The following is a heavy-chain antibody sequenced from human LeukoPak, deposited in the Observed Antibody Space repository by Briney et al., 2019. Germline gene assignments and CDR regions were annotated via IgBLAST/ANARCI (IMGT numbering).Heavy chain of an antibody. CDR3: ARDSTGYWYFDL. D-gene: IGHD3-3*02. CDR2: FYSGGDT. J-gene: IGHJ2*01. V-gene: IGHV3-53*01. CDR1: GFTFSSYA. Sequence: GGSLRLSCAASGFTFSSYAMSWVRQAPGKGLEWVSVFYSGGDTHYADSVKGRFTISRDNSKNTLYLQMNSLRAEDTAVYYCARDSTGYWYFDLWGRGTLVSVSS.